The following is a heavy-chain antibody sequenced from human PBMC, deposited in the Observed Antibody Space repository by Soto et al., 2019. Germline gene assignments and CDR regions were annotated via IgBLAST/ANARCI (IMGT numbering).Heavy chain of an antibody. V-gene: IGHV4-59*08. CDR3: ARLGGYYQAFDS. J-gene: IGHJ4*02. CDR2: IYYTGTT. CDR1: GGSISSYY. Sequence: PSETLSLTCTVSGGSISSYYWSWIRQSPGKGLEWIGYIYYTGTTKYNPSLKSRVTISVDSSKNQFSLKLDSVTAADTAVYYCARLGGYYQAFDSWGQGTLVTVSS. D-gene: IGHD3-22*01.